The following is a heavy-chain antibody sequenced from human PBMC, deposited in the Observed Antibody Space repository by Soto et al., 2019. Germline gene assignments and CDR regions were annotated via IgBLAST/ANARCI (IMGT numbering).Heavy chain of an antibody. V-gene: IGHV3-30-3*01. CDR3: ARDSRRIAAAPTLFQH. Sequence: GSLRLSCAASGFTFSSYAMHWVRQAPGKGLEWVAVISYDGSNKYYADSVKGRFTISRDNSKNTLYLQMNSLRAEDTAVYYCARDSRRIAAAPTLFQHWGQGTLVTVSS. CDR2: ISYDGSNK. CDR1: GFTFSSYA. J-gene: IGHJ1*01. D-gene: IGHD6-13*01.